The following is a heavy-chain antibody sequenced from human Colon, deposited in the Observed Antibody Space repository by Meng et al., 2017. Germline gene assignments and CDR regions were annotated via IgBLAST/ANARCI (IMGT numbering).Heavy chain of an antibody. Sequence: QVPLQECGPGLVKPSETLSLTCAVSGGSISRSDWWSWVRQPPGKGLERIGETSHSGSTNYSPSLKSRVTISLDKSKNQLSLKLNSVTTADTAVYYCASSDYYRSDYWGQGTLVTVSS. D-gene: IGHD3-22*01. CDR1: GGSISRSDW. CDR2: TSHSGST. V-gene: IGHV4-4*02. J-gene: IGHJ4*02. CDR3: ASSDYYRSDY.